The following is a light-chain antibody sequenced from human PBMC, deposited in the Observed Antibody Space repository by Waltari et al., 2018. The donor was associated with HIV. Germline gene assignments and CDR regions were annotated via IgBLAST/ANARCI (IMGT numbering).Light chain of an antibody. J-gene: IGLJ2*01. CDR2: SVI. CDR3: SSHAGSKVV. Sequence: QPALTQPSSASASPGQSVTPSCTGTSTDDGGYNYVSWHQQHPGKAPKLMIFSVIKRPSGVPDRFSGSKSGNTASLTVSGLQPEDEADYYCSSHAGSKVVFGGGTRLTVL. V-gene: IGLV2-8*01. CDR1: STDDGGYNY.